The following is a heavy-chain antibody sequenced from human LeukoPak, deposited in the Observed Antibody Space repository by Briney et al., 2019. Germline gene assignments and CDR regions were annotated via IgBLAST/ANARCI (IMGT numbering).Heavy chain of an antibody. CDR1: GGSISSSSYY. J-gene: IGHJ4*02. CDR2: IYYSGST. V-gene: IGHV4-39*01. D-gene: IGHD3-22*01. Sequence: SETLSLTCTVSGGSISSSSYYWGWIRQPPGKGLKWIGSIYYSGSTYYNPSLKSRVTISVDTSKNQFSLELSSVTAADTAVYYCARRTRDDYYDSSGYTRDYWGQGTLVTVSS. CDR3: ARRTRDDYYDSSGYTRDY.